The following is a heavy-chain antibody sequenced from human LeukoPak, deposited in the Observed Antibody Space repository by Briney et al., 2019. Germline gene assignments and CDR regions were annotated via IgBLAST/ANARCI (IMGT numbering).Heavy chain of an antibody. CDR2: IYYSGST. CDR3: AREYSSGWYGYFDL. Sequence: SETLSLTCTVSGGSVSSGSYYWSWIRQPPGKGLEWIGYIYYSGSTNHNPSLKSRVTISVDTSKNQFSLKLSSATAADTAVYYCAREYSSGWYGYFDLWGRGTLVTVSS. V-gene: IGHV4-61*01. J-gene: IGHJ2*01. CDR1: GGSVSSGSYY. D-gene: IGHD6-19*01.